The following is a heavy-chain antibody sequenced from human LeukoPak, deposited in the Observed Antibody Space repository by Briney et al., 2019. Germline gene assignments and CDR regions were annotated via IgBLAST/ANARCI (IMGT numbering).Heavy chain of an antibody. CDR2: IDYSGSN. V-gene: IGHV4-61*01. CDR3: ARVPGIVAAIDY. D-gene: IGHD1-26*01. Sequence: SETLSLTCTVSGFSFSSGWLYWIWMGQRPGKGREGIMKIDYSGSNNYNTSLKSRVTISVDTSKNQFSLKLSSVTAADPAVYYCARVPGIVAAIDYWGQGTLVTVSS. J-gene: IGHJ4*02. CDR1: GFSFSSGWLY.